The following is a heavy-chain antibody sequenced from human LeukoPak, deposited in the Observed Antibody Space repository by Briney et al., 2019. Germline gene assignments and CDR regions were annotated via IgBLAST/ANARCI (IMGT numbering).Heavy chain of an antibody. J-gene: IGHJ4*02. CDR3: ARGYNWNWSDSSGTHY. CDR2: ISGSGDTT. D-gene: IGHD1-7*01. V-gene: IGHV3-23*01. CDR1: SFTFKTFA. Sequence: PGGSLRLSCIVSSFTFKTFAMSWVRQAPGKGLEWVAGISGSGDTTYYAESVKGRFTISRDNSKNMLYLQMRSLRAEDTAVYYCARGYNWNWSDSSGTHYWGQGTLVTVSS.